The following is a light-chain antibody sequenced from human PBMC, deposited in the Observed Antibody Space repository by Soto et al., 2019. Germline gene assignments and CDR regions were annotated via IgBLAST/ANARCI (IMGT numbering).Light chain of an antibody. Sequence: EIVLTQSPATLSLSPGARATLSCRASQSVFTYLAWYQQKPGQAPRLLIYDVSDRPTGIPARFSGTGSGTDFTLTISSLEPEDFAVYYCHQRANWPGTFGQGTKVEIK. CDR2: DVS. CDR1: QSVFTY. J-gene: IGKJ1*01. CDR3: HQRANWPGT. V-gene: IGKV3-11*01.